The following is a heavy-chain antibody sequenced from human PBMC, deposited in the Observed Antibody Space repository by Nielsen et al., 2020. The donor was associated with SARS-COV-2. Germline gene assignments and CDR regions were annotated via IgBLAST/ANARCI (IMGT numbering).Heavy chain of an antibody. Sequence: ASVKVSCKVSGYSFTDLSMHWVRLAAGKGLEWMGGFDPEDGEMIYAQKFQDRITMTEDTSTDTAYMELSSLRSDDTAVFFCALDRNQGTIDYWGQGTLVTVSS. J-gene: IGHJ4*02. D-gene: IGHD1-7*01. V-gene: IGHV1-24*01. CDR1: GYSFTDLS. CDR2: FDPEDGEM. CDR3: ALDRNQGTIDY.